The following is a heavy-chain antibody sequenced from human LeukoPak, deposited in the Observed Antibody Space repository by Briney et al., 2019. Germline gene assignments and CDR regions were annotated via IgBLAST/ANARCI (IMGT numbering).Heavy chain of an antibody. CDR1: GGSISSSSYY. J-gene: IGHJ4*02. Sequence: PSGTLSLTCTVSGGSISSSSYYWGWIRQPPGKGLEWIGSIYYSGSTNYNPSLKSRVTISVDTSKNQFSLKLSSVTAADTAVYYCARSGWYYYDSSGYFPFDYWGQGTLVTVSS. V-gene: IGHV4-39*07. CDR2: IYYSGST. D-gene: IGHD3-22*01. CDR3: ARSGWYYYDSSGYFPFDY.